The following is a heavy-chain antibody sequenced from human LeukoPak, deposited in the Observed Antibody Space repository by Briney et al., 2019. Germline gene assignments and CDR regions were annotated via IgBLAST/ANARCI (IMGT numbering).Heavy chain of an antibody. CDR1: GFTFDDCA. CDR3: AKDNGNGWLGEFAFDY. J-gene: IGHJ4*02. Sequence: SLRLSCAASGFTFDDCAMHWVRQAPGKGLEWVAGIGFRFDNVDYADSVKGRFTISRDNAKKSLYLQMDGLRAEDTAFYYCAKDNGNGWLGEFAFDYWGQGILVTVSS. CDR2: IGFRFDNV. V-gene: IGHV3-9*01. D-gene: IGHD3-10*01.